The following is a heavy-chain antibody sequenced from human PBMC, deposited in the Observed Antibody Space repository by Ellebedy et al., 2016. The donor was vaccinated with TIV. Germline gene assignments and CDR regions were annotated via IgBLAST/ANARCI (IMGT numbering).Heavy chain of an antibody. Sequence: SETLSLTXAVYGGSFSGYYWSWIRQPPGKGLEWIGEINHSGSTNYNPSLKSRVTISVDTSKNQFSLKLSSVTAADTAVYYCARGSGLKSRGYYFDYWGQGTLVTVSS. J-gene: IGHJ4*02. V-gene: IGHV4-34*01. CDR2: INHSGST. D-gene: IGHD3-10*01. CDR3: ARGSGLKSRGYYFDY. CDR1: GGSFSGYY.